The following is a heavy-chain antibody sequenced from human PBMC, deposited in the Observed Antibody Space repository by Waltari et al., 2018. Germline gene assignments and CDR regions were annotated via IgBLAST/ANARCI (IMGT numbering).Heavy chain of an antibody. Sequence: QVQLQESGPGLVKPSETLSLTCTVSGGSISSYYWSWIRQPPGKGLEWIGYIYYSGSTNYNPSLKSRVTISVDTSKNQFSLKLSSVTAADTAVYYCARATLPSSGEWELSSEYFQHWGQGTLVTVSS. D-gene: IGHD1-26*01. CDR3: ARATLPSSGEWELSSEYFQH. J-gene: IGHJ1*01. CDR2: IYYSGST. V-gene: IGHV4-59*01. CDR1: GGSISSYY.